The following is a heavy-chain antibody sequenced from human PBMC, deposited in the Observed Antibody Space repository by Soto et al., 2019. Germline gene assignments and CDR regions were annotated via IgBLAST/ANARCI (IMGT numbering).Heavy chain of an antibody. CDR1: GFTFSSYA. D-gene: IGHD4-17*01. CDR2: ISGSGGST. V-gene: IGHV3-23*01. J-gene: IGHJ6*03. Sequence: GGSLRLSCAASGFTFSSYAMSWVRQAPGKGLEWVSAISGSGGSTYYADSVKGRFTISRDNSKNTLYLQMNSLRAEDTAVYYCAKATEMNTVTTYYYYYYYMDVWGKGTTVTVSS. CDR3: AKATEMNTVTTYYYYYYYMDV.